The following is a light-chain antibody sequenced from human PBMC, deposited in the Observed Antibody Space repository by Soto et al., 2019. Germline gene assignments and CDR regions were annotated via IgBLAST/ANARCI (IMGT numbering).Light chain of an antibody. Sequence: PGDRATLSCRTSQSVSKYFAWYQQKPGRAPRLLIYDASSRATGIPARFIGSGSGTDFTLTISSLEPEDFAIYYCQQRNNWPITFGQGTRLEIK. CDR2: DAS. CDR3: QQRNNWPIT. V-gene: IGKV3-11*01. CDR1: QSVSKY. J-gene: IGKJ5*01.